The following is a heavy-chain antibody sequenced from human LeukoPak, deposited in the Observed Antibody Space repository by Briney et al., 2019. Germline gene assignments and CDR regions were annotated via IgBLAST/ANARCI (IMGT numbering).Heavy chain of an antibody. CDR3: ARGQMGGLGELPPDY. J-gene: IGHJ4*02. D-gene: IGHD3-16*01. CDR2: IYYSGST. CDR1: GGSISSYY. Sequence: SETLSLTCTVSGGSISSYYWSWIRQPPGKGLEWIGYIYYSGSTDYNPSLKSRVTISVDTSKNQFSLKLSSVTAADTAVYYCARGQMGGLGELPPDYWGQGTLVTVSS. V-gene: IGHV4-59*01.